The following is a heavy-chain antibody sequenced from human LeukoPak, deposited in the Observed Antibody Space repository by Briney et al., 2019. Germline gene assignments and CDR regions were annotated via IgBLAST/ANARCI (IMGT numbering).Heavy chain of an antibody. CDR1: GGSFSGYY. J-gene: IGHJ4*02. V-gene: IGHV4-34*01. CDR3: ARDYSGYDFPDY. CDR2: INHSGST. Sequence: PSETLSLTCAVYGGSFSGYYWSWIRQPPGKGLEWIGEINHSGSTNYNPSLKSRVTISVDTSKNQFSLRLSSVTAADTAVYYCARDYSGYDFPDYWGQGTLVTVSS. D-gene: IGHD5-12*01.